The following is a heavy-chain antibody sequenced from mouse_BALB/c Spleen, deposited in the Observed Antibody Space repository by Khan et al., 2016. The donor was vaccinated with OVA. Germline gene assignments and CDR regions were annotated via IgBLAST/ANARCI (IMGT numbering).Heavy chain of an antibody. V-gene: IGHV1-4*01. CDR1: GYTFTSNT. CDR3: ARRTTVYAKDY. CDR2: INPRSDYT. J-gene: IGHJ4*01. D-gene: IGHD2-14*01. Sequence: QVQLQQSGAELSRPGASVKMSCKASGYTFTSNTMHWVKQRPGQGLEWIGYINPRSDYTIYSQKFKDKATLTADISSSTAYMQLSSLTSDDSAVYYCARRTTVYAKDYWGQGTSVTVSS.